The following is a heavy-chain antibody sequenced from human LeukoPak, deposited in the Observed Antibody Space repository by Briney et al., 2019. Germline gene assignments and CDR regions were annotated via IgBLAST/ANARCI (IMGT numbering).Heavy chain of an antibody. CDR3: ARLVRGVILGSYYFDY. D-gene: IGHD3-10*01. CDR1: GGSISSSSYY. Sequence: PSETLSLTCTVSGGSISSSSYYWGWIRQPPGKGLEWTGSIYYSGSTYYNPSLKSRVTISVDTSKNQFSLKLSSVTAADTAVYYCARLVRGVILGSYYFDYWGQGTLVTVSS. CDR2: IYYSGST. V-gene: IGHV4-39*01. J-gene: IGHJ4*02.